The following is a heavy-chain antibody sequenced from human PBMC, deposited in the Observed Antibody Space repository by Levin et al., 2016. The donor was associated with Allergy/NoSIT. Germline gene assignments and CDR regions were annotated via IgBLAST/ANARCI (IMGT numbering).Heavy chain of an antibody. Sequence: WIRQPPGKGLEWIGYVYYSGSTYYNPSLKSRVTISVDTSKNQFSLKLSSVTAADTAVYYCARGKIAAIYPNYFGPLVLFDPWGQGTLVTVSS. V-gene: IGHV4-28*03. D-gene: IGHD6-13*01. CDR2: VYYSGST. CDR3: ARGKIAAIYPNYFGPLVLFDP. J-gene: IGHJ5*02.